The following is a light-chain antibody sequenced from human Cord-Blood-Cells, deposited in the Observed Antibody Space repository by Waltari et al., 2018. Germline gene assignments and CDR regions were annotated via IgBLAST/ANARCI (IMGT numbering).Light chain of an antibody. J-gene: IGLJ3*02. CDR1: SSAVGGYKY. CDR3: SSYAGSNNLV. Sequence: QSALTQPPSASGSLGQSVTISCTGTSSAVGGYKYVPWYQQHPGKAPKLMIYEVSKRPSGFPDRFSGSKSGTTASLTVSGLQAEDEADYYCSSYAGSNNLVFGGGTKLTVL. V-gene: IGLV2-8*01. CDR2: EVS.